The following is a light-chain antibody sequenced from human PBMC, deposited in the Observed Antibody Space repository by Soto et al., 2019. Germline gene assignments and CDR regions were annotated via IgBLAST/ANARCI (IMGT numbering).Light chain of an antibody. CDR1: QSLLYSSNNKNY. CDR3: QQYYTTPYT. Sequence: DIVMTQSPDSLAVSLGERATINCKSSQSLLYSSNNKNYLTWYRQRPGQPPKLLIYWASTRESGVPDRFSGSGSGTDFTLPISSLQAEDVAVYYCQQYYTTPYTFGQGTKLEIK. V-gene: IGKV4-1*01. J-gene: IGKJ2*01. CDR2: WAS.